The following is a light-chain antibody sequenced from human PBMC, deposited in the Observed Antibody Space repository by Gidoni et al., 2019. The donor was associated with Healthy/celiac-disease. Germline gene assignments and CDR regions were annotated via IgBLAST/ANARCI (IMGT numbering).Light chain of an antibody. V-gene: IGKV1-27*01. CDR2: AAS. CDR3: QKYNSAPRT. Sequence: DIQMTQSPSSLSASVGDRVTITCRASHGISNYLAWYQQKPGKVPKLLIYAASTLQSGVPSRFSGSGSGTDFTLTIRSLQPEDVATYYCQKYNSAPRTFGGGTKVEIK. CDR1: HGISNY. J-gene: IGKJ4*01.